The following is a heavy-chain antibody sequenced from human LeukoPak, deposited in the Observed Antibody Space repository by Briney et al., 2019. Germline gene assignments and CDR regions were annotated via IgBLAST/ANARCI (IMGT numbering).Heavy chain of an antibody. J-gene: IGHJ5*02. D-gene: IGHD1-26*01. CDR1: GGTFSSYT. CDR2: IIPILGIA. V-gene: IGHV1-69*02. CDR3: ARVRTEGAPHAGGWFDP. Sequence: SLKVSCNASGGTFSSYTISLVRQAPGQGLEWMGRIIPILGIANYAQEFQGRVTITADKVTSTAYMELRRLRSEDPPVYHCARVRTEGAPHAGGWFDPWGQGTLVTVSS.